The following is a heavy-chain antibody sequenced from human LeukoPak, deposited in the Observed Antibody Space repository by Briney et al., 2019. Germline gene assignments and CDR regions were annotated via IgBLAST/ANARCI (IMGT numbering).Heavy chain of an antibody. CDR3: AKDQYYYDSSGFFFDY. D-gene: IGHD3-22*01. J-gene: IGHJ4*02. CDR1: GFSFSSFG. CDR2: ISYNGNNK. V-gene: IGHV3-30*18. Sequence: GGSLRLSCAASGFSFSSFGMHWVRQAPGKGLEWVAIISYNGNNKYYADSVKGRFSISRDNSKNTLYLQMNSLRAEDTAVYCCAKDQYYYDSSGFFFDYWGQGTLVTVSS.